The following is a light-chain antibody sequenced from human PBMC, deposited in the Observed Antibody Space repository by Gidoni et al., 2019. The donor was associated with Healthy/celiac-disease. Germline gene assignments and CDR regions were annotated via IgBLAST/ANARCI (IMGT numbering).Light chain of an antibody. CDR2: LGS. CDR3: MQAVQTPPYT. J-gene: IGKJ2*01. V-gene: IGKV2-28*01. CDR1: QSLLHSNGYNY. Sequence: DILMTQSPLSLPVTPGEPASISCRSSQSLLHSNGYNYLDWYLQKPGQSPQLLIYLGSNRASGVPERLSGSGSGTDVTLKISRVEAEDVWVYYCMQAVQTPPYTFGQGTKLEIK.